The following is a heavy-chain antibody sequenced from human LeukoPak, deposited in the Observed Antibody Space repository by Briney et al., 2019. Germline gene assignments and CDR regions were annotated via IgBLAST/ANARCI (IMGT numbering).Heavy chain of an antibody. CDR1: GFTVSSNY. V-gene: IGHV3-66*02. Sequence: AGGSLRLSCAASGFTVSSNYMSWVRQAPGKGLEWVPDIYSGGSTYYSDSVKGRFTISRDNSKDTLYLQMNSPSAEDTAVYYCARDLTIRFDYWGQGTLVTVSS. CDR2: IYSGGST. CDR3: ARDLTIRFDY. D-gene: IGHD3-3*02. J-gene: IGHJ4*02.